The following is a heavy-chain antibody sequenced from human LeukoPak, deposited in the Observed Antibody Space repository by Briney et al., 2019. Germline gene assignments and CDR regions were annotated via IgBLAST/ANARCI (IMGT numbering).Heavy chain of an antibody. CDR1: GFTFSSFW. V-gene: IGHV3-7*01. D-gene: IGHD3-10*01. CDR2: IKRDGSEK. Sequence: PGGSLRLSCAASGFTFSSFWMTWVRQAPGKGLEWVANIKRDGSEKYYVDSVKGRFTISRDNAKNSLYLQMNSLRAGDTAVYYCATCNYGSSREFYYWGRGTLVTVSS. CDR3: ATCNYGSSREFYY. J-gene: IGHJ4*02.